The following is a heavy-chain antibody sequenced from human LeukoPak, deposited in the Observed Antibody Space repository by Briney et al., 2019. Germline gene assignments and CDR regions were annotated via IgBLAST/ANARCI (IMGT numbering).Heavy chain of an antibody. D-gene: IGHD1-26*01. CDR2: IRASDGRT. CDR3: TRGSNSGSFRTDF. Sequence: GGSVRLSCAASGFTFVSHAMSWVRQAPGKGLEWVSGIRASDGRTYYADSVKGRFTSSRDNSKNTLYLQMNSLRAEDTAVCYCTRGSNSGSFRTDFWGQGTLVTVSS. CDR1: GFTFVSHA. V-gene: IGHV3-23*01. J-gene: IGHJ4*02.